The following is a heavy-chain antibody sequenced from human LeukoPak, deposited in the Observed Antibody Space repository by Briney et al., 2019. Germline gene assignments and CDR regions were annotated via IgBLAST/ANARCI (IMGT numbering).Heavy chain of an antibody. CDR3: ARDQELWPSDAFDI. D-gene: IGHD5-18*01. J-gene: IGHJ3*02. CDR1: GFTFSSYW. Sequence: GGSLRLSCAASGFTFSSYWMSWVRQDPGKGLEWVANIKQDGSEKYYVDSVKGRFTISRDNAKNSLYLQMNSLRAEDTAVYYCARDQELWPSDAFDIWGQGTMVTVSS. CDR2: IKQDGSEK. V-gene: IGHV3-7*03.